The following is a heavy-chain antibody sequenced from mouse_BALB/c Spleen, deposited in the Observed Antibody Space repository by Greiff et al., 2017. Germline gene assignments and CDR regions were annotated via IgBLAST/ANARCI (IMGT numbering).Heavy chain of an antibody. CDR2: IWAGGST. V-gene: IGHV2-9*02. Sequence: VKLQESGPGLVAPSQSLSITCTVSGFSLTSYGVHWVRQPPGQGLEWLGVIWAGGSTNYNSALMSRLSISKDNSKSQVFLKMNSLQTDDTAMYYCARDRGSLPAFDYWGQGTTLTVSS. J-gene: IGHJ2*01. CDR1: GFSLTSYG. D-gene: IGHD1-1*02. CDR3: ARDRGSLPAFDY.